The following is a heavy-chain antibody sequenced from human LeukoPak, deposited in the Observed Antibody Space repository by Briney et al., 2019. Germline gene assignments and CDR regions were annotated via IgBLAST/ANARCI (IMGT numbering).Heavy chain of an antibody. CDR1: GYTFTSYA. J-gene: IGHJ6*03. Sequence: ASVKVSCKASGYTFTSYAMNWVRQAPGQGLEWMGWINTNTGNPTYAQGFTGRFVFSLDTSVSTAYLQISSLTAEDTAVYYCARRYSSGWYDYYYYYMDVWGKGTTVTVSS. CDR2: INTNTGNP. D-gene: IGHD6-19*01. CDR3: ARRYSSGWYDYYYYYMDV. V-gene: IGHV7-4-1*02.